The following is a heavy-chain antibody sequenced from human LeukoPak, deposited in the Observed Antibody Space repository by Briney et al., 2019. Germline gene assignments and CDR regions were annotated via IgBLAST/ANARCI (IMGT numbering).Heavy chain of an antibody. J-gene: IGHJ6*02. D-gene: IGHD6-19*01. CDR2: ISGDNENA. Sequence: ASVKVSCKASGYSFTSFGVSWVRQARGQGLEWMGWISGDNENAKYAQKDQGRVAMSTETSTTTAYMELRGRISDDKAVYYCARGEGPHIGVSYYFGLDVWGQGTTVTVSS. CDR3: ARGEGPHIGVSYYFGLDV. V-gene: IGHV1-18*01. CDR1: GYSFTSFG.